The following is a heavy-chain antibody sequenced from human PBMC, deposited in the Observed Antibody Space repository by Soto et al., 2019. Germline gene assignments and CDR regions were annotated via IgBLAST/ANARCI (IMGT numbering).Heavy chain of an antibody. J-gene: IGHJ4*02. Sequence: SETLSLTCTVSGGSISSSSYYWGWIRQPPGKGLEWIGSIYYSGSTYYNPSLKSRVTISVDTSKNQFSLKLSSVTAADTAVYYCVRSYCSSTSCVFDYWGQGTLVTVSS. V-gene: IGHV4-39*01. CDR1: GGSISSSSYY. CDR2: IYYSGST. D-gene: IGHD2-2*01. CDR3: VRSYCSSTSCVFDY.